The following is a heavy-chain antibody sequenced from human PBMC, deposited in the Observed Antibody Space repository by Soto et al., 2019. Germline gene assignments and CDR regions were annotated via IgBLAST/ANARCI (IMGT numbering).Heavy chain of an antibody. Sequence: QVQLQESGPGLVKPSQTLSLTCTVTGGSINSGSYYWAGFRQHPGKGLEWIGNINYSGSTYYNPSLKSRVLMSVDASQNQFFLKLTSVTAAETAIYYCARDRLMGQYFGSWGQGTLVTVSS. J-gene: IGHJ4*02. CDR1: GGSINSGSYY. V-gene: IGHV4-31*03. CDR3: ARDRLMGQYFGS. CDR2: INYSGST. D-gene: IGHD3-10*01.